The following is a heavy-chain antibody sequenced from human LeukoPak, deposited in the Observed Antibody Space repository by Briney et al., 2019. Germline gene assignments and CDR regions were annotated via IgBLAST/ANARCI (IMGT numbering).Heavy chain of an antibody. D-gene: IGHD6-13*01. J-gene: IGHJ4*02. CDR2: ISGSGGST. CDR1: GFTLSSNA. V-gene: IGHV3-23*01. CDR3: AREMGSTWNVPIDY. Sequence: GGSLRLSCAASGFTLSSNAMNWVRQAPGKGLEWVSGISGSGGSTYYADSVKGRFTISRDKSKNTLYLLMNSLRADDTAVYYCAREMGSTWNVPIDYWGRGTLVSVSS.